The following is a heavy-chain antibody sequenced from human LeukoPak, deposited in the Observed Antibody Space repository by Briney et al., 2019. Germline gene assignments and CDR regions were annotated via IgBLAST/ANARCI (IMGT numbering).Heavy chain of an antibody. D-gene: IGHD2/OR15-2a*01. CDR1: GFTFSSYS. V-gene: IGHV3-21*01. Sequence: PGGSLRLSCAASGFTFSSYSMNGVRQAPGEGLEWVSSIRSSSYIYYSDSGKGRFTISRDNAKNSLYLQMNSLRAADTAVYYCASLFNRGHGYWGPGRLVTVSS. J-gene: IGHJ4*02. CDR2: IRSSSYI. CDR3: ASLFNRGHGY.